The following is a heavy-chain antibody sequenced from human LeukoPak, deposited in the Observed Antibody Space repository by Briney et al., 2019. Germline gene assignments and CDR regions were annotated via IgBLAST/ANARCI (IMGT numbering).Heavy chain of an antibody. CDR3: ARAPLDIVATNYAFDI. CDR1: GYTFTSYY. CDR2: INPSGGST. Sequence: ASVKVSCKASGYTFTSYYMHWVRQAPGQGLEWMGIINPSGGSTSYAQKFQGRVTMTRDMSTSTVYMELSSLRSEDTAVYYRARAPLDIVATNYAFDIWGQGTMVTVSS. J-gene: IGHJ3*02. D-gene: IGHD5-12*01. V-gene: IGHV1-46*01.